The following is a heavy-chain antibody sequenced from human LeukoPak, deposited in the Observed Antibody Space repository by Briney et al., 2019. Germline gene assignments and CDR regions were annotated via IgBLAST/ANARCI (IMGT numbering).Heavy chain of an antibody. V-gene: IGHV3-74*01. CDR1: GFTFSSYW. CDR2: INSDGSST. CDR3: ARDRAADRDGMDV. Sequence: QPGGSLRLSCAASGFTFSSYWMHWVRQAPGKGLVWVSRINSDGSSTNYADSVKGRFTVSRDNAKNTLYLQMNSLKAEDTAIYYCARDRAADRDGMDVWGKGTTVTVSS. J-gene: IGHJ6*04.